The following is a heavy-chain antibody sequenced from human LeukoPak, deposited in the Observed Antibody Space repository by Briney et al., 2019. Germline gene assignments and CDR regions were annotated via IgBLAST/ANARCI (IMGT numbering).Heavy chain of an antibody. CDR3: ARGVGDCTNGVCRMGSFDI. CDR2: INPSGSST. Sequence: ASVKVSCKASGYTFTGYYMHWVRQAPGQGLEWMGLINPSGSSTIYAQKFQGRVTMTRDMSTSTDYMELSSLRSEDTAVYYCARGVGDCTNGVCRMGSFDIWGQGTMVTVSS. V-gene: IGHV1-46*01. D-gene: IGHD2-8*01. CDR1: GYTFTGYY. J-gene: IGHJ3*02.